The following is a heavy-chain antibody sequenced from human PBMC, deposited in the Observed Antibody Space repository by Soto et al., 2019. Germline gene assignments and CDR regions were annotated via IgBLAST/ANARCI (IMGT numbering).Heavy chain of an antibody. D-gene: IGHD2-15*01. CDR2: ISSSSTTK. V-gene: IGHV3-48*01. J-gene: IGHJ5*02. CDR3: ARDGCSVSNCLNWFDP. Sequence: EVQLVESGGGLVQPGGSLRLSCAASGFTFSSYSMNWVRKAPGKGLEWVSYISSSSTTKYYADSVKGRFTISRDNAKNSLYLQMNSLRAEDTAVYYCARDGCSVSNCLNWFDPWGQGTLVTVSS. CDR1: GFTFSSYS.